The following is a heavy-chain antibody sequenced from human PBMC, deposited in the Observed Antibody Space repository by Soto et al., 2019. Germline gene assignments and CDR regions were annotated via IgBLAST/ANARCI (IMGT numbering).Heavy chain of an antibody. Sequence: GASVKVSCKASGYTFTSYDINCVRQATGQGLEWMGWMNPNSGNTGYAQKFQGSVTMTRNTSISTAYMELSSLRSEDTAVYYCARSRPGYCTNGVCYTRNWFDPWGQGTLVTVSS. J-gene: IGHJ5*02. V-gene: IGHV1-8*01. CDR1: GYTFTSYD. CDR2: MNPNSGNT. D-gene: IGHD2-8*01. CDR3: ARSRPGYCTNGVCYTRNWFDP.